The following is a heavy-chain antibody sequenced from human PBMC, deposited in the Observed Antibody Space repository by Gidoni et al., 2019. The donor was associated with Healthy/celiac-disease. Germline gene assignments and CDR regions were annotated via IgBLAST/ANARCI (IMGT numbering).Heavy chain of an antibody. V-gene: IGHV1-2*02. CDR2: INPNSGGT. Sequence: QVQLVQSGAEVQKPGASVKVSCKASGYTFTGYYMHWVRQAPGQGLEWMGWINPNSGGTNYAQKVQGRVTMTRDTSISTAYMELSRLRSDDTAVDYCARGPYNWNGDDYWGQGTLVTVSS. CDR1: GYTFTGYY. D-gene: IGHD1-1*01. J-gene: IGHJ4*02. CDR3: ARGPYNWNGDDY.